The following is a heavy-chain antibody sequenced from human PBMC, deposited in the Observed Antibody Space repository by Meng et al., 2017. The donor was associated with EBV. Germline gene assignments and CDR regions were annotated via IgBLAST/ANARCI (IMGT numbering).Heavy chain of an antibody. Sequence: QAQLLRFGAEVKKHGSSGKVYCRSSGGTFRSDAVSWVRQAPGQGLEWMGGRIPMVGAPHYEQTFKGRVTIIADESTSTHSMELNSLRSEDTAMYYCASESGRGFTPDYWGQGTLVTVSS. CDR1: GGTFRSDA. CDR3: ASESGRGFTPDY. J-gene: IGHJ4*02. CDR2: RIPMVGAP. V-gene: IGHV1-69*01. D-gene: IGHD3-10*01.